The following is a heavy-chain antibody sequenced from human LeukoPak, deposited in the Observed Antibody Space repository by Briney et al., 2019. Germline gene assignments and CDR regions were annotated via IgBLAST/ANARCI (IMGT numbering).Heavy chain of an antibody. CDR2: IRSKTNSYAT. CDR3: TGGNDY. CDR1: GFIFSDSA. Sequence: PGGSLKLSCAASGFIFSDSAIQWVRQASGKGLEWVGRIRSKTNSYATAYGASEKGRFTFSRDDSKNTAYLQMNSLKIEDTAVYYCTGGNDYWGQGTLVTVSS. D-gene: IGHD4-23*01. V-gene: IGHV3-73*01. J-gene: IGHJ4*02.